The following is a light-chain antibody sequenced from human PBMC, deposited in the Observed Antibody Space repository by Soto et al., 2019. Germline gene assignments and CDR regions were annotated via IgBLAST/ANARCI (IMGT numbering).Light chain of an antibody. CDR1: KLGDKY. CDR3: QAGEV. J-gene: IGLJ2*01. V-gene: IGLV3-1*01. Sequence: SYELTQPPSVSVSPGQTASITCSGDKLGDKYACWYQQKPGQSPVLVIYQDSKRPSGIPERFSGSNSGNTATLTISGTQAMDEADYYWQAGEVFGGGTKLTVL. CDR2: QDS.